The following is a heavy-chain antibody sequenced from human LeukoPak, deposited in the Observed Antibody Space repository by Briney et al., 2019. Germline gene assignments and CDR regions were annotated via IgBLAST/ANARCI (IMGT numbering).Heavy chain of an antibody. J-gene: IGHJ4*02. CDR1: GASISSGSYY. CDR3: ARYDFNKFFDY. Sequence: PSETLSLTCTVSGASISSGSYYWSWIRQPAGKGLEWIGRIYTSGSTNYNPSLKSRVTISVDTSKNQFSLKLSSVTAADTAVYYCARYDFNKFFDYWGQGTLVTVSS. CDR2: IYTSGST. V-gene: IGHV4-61*02. D-gene: IGHD3-3*01.